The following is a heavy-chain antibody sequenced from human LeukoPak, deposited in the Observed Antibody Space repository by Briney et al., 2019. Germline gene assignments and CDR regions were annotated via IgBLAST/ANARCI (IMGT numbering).Heavy chain of an antibody. CDR1: GGSISSYY. J-gene: IGHJ4*02. V-gene: IGHV4-59*01. CDR2: IYYSGST. CDR3: ARGSPYFDY. Sequence: SETLSLTCTVSGGSISSYYWSWIRQPPGKGLEWIGYIYYSGSTNYNPSLKSRVTISVDTSKNQFSLKLSSVTAADTAVYYCARGSPYFDYWGQGTLVTVSS.